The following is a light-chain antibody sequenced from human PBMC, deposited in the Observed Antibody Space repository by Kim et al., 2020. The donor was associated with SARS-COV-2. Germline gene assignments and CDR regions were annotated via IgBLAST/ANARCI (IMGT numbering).Light chain of an antibody. CDR1: SLGNYY. V-gene: IGLV3-19*01. CDR3: NSRDSSGNHLV. J-gene: IGLJ3*02. Sequence: ALGQTVRSTCQGASLGNYYASWYQQKPRQAPVVVIYGRNDRPSGIPDRFSGSNSGNTASLTITGAQAEDEANYYCNSRDSSGNHLVFGGGTQLTVL. CDR2: GRN.